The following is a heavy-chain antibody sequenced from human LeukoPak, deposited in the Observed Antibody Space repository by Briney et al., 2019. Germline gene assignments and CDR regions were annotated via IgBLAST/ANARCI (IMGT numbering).Heavy chain of an antibody. D-gene: IGHD3-10*01. CDR1: GFTFSSYW. Sequence: GGSLRLSCAASGFTFSSYWMHWVRQAPGKRLVWVSRINSDGSSTSYADSVKGRFTISRDNAKNTLYLQMNSLRAEDTAVYYCARAPQVWFGEYSIDYWGQGTLVTVSS. J-gene: IGHJ4*02. CDR3: ARAPQVWFGEYSIDY. CDR2: INSDGSST. V-gene: IGHV3-74*01.